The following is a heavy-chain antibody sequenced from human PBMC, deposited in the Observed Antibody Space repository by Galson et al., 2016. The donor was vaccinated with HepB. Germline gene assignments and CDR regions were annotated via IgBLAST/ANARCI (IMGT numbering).Heavy chain of an antibody. CDR3: ATQLWDTGY. Sequence: SLRLSCAASGFTFSSYGMHWVRQAPGKGLEWVAVISYDGSTKYYADSVKGRFTISRDNSKNTLYLQMNSLRAEDTAVYYCATQLWDTGYWGQGTPVTVSS. CDR2: ISYDGSTK. J-gene: IGHJ4*02. V-gene: IGHV3-30*03. D-gene: IGHD5-18*01. CDR1: GFTFSSYG.